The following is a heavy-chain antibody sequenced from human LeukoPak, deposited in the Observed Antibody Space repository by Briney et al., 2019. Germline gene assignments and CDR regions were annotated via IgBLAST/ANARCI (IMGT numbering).Heavy chain of an antibody. CDR2: INPTGGST. CDR1: GYSFTTYY. D-gene: IGHD5-24*01. V-gene: IGHV1-46*01. CDR3: AIRDGYNFGHDY. Sequence: ASVKVSCKASGYSFTTYYMHWVRQAPGQGLEWMGIINPTGGSTNYAQKFEGRVTMTRDTSTSTVYMELSSLRSEDTAVYYCAIRDGYNFGHDYWGQGTLVTVS. J-gene: IGHJ4*02.